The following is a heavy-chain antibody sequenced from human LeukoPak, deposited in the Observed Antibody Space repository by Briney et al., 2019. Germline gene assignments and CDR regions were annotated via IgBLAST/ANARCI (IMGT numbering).Heavy chain of an antibody. CDR2: VYYSGST. D-gene: IGHD6-13*01. CDR3: ARTSPYSSSCWDY. V-gene: IGHV4-59*01. CDR1: GGSISTYY. J-gene: IGHJ4*02. Sequence: SETLSLTCAVSGGSISTYYWTWIRQPPGKGLEWIGYVYYSGSTNYNPSLKSRVTISVDTSKSQFSLRLSSVTAADTAVYYCARTSPYSSSCWDYWGQGTLVTVSS.